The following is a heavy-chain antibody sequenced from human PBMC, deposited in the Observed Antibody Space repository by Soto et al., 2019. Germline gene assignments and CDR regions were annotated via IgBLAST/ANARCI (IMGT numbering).Heavy chain of an antibody. CDR3: XXXXAXXFYYHMDV. J-gene: IGHJ6*03. CDR2: ISWNSNSI. V-gene: IGHV3-9*01. Sequence: EGQLVESGGGLVQPGRSLRLSCAASGFTFDDYAMHWVRQTPGRGLEWVSGISWNSNSIDYADSVKGRFTISRDNAKNXXXXXXXXXXXXXXXXXXXXXXXAXXFYYHMDVWGKGTTVTVSS. CDR1: GFTFDDYA.